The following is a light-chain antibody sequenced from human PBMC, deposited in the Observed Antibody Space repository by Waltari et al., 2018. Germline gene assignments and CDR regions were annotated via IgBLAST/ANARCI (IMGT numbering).Light chain of an antibody. Sequence: EIVLTQSTGTASLSPGERVTLSCRASQTVGSSSLAWYQQKPGQAPRLVIYRASRRATGFPDRFSGSGSGTEFSLTISRLEPEDFAVYYCQQHGTLPATFGQGTKVEIK. J-gene: IGKJ1*01. CDR2: RAS. V-gene: IGKV3-20*01. CDR3: QQHGTLPAT. CDR1: QTVGSSS.